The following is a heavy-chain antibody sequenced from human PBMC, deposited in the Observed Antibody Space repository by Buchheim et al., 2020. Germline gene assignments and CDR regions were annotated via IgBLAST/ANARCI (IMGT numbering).Heavy chain of an antibody. CDR1: VFTFCSYD. CDR3: ARTGRDGYSY. CDR2: ISSSGSTI. J-gene: IGHJ4*02. V-gene: IGHV3-48*03. Sequence: EVQLVESGGVLVQPGGSLRLSCAASVFTFCSYDMNCVRQAPGKGLEWVSYISSSGSTIYYADSVKGRFTISRDNAQNSQYLQMNSLRAEDTAVYYCARTGRDGYSYWGQGTL. D-gene: IGHD5-24*01.